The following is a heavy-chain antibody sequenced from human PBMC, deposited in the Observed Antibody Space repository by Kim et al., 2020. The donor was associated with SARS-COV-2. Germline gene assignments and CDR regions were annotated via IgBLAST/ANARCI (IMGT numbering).Heavy chain of an antibody. D-gene: IGHD3-9*01. J-gene: IGHJ3*02. CDR3: ARDSPYYDILTGYSGRDAIDI. Sequence: SETLSLTCTVSGGSISSYYWSWIRQPPGKGLEWIGYIYYSGSTNYNPSLKSRVTISVDTSKNQFSLKLSSVTAADTAVYYCARDSPYYDILTGYSGRDAIDIWGQGTMATMSS. V-gene: IGHV4-59*01. CDR1: GGSISSYY. CDR2: IYYSGST.